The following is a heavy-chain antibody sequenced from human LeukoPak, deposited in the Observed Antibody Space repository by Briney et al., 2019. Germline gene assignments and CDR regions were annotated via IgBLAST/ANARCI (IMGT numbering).Heavy chain of an antibody. D-gene: IGHD1-1*01. J-gene: IGHJ6*02. CDR2: IFYSGST. CDR3: ARGLEYYYYYYAMDV. V-gene: IGHV4-59*01. Sequence: PSETLSLTCTVSGGSISSYHLNWIRQPPGGGLEWIGYIFYSGSTNYNPSRKSRVTISVDTSKNQFSLKLSSVTAAETAVYYCARGLEYYYYYYAMDVWGQGTTVTVSS. CDR1: GGSISSYH.